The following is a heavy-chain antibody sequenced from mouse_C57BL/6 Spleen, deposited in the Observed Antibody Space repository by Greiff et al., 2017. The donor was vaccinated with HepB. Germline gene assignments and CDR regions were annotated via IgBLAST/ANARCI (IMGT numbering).Heavy chain of an antibody. J-gene: IGHJ2*01. CDR1: GFNIQDYY. V-gene: IGHV14-1*01. Sequence: EVQLQQSGAELVRPGASVKLSCTASGFNIQDYYMHWVKQRPEQGLEWIGRIDPEDGDTEYAPKFQGKATMTADTSSNTAYLQLSSLTSEDTAVYYCTRQLRPYFDYWGQGTTLTVSS. CDR3: TRQLRPYFDY. CDR2: IDPEDGDT. D-gene: IGHD3-2*02.